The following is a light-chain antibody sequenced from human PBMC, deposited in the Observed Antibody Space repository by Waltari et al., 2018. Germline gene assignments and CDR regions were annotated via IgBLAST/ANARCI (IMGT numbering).Light chain of an antibody. CDR2: EVS. Sequence: QSALTQPASVSGSPGPSITISCTGTSSAAGGYNYVPRSQQPPGKAPKLMIYEVSKRPSGVSNRFSGSKSGNTASLTISGLQAEDEADYYCSSYTSSSTVVFGGGTKLTVL. J-gene: IGLJ2*01. CDR1: SSAAGGYNY. CDR3: SSYTSSSTVV. V-gene: IGLV2-14*01.